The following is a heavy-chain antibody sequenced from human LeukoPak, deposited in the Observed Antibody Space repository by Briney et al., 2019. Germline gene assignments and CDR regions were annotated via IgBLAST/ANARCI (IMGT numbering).Heavy chain of an antibody. CDR1: GFTLSDYY. V-gene: IGHV3-11*04. CDR3: ARTYSSGWYLGYFDY. J-gene: IGHJ4*02. D-gene: IGHD6-19*01. Sequence: PGGSLRLSCAASGFTLSDYYMSWVRQAPGKGLEWVSYIGRSASAIYYADSVKGRFTISRDNAKNSLFLQMNSLRAEDTAVYYCARTYSSGWYLGYFDYWGRGTLVTVSS. CDR2: IGRSASAI.